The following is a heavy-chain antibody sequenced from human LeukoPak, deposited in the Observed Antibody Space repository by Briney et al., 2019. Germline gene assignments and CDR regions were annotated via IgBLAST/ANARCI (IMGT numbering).Heavy chain of an antibody. CDR1: GGYISSGGYY. CDR2: IYYSGST. CDR3: ASSTMVRGVVDY. J-gene: IGHJ4*02. V-gene: IGHV4-31*03. D-gene: IGHD3-10*01. Sequence: SETLSLTCTVSGGYISSGGYYWNWIPQHPGKGLEWIGYIYYSGSTYYNPSLKSRVTISVDTSKNQFSLKLNSVTAADTAVYYCASSTMVRGVVDYWGQGTLVTVSS.